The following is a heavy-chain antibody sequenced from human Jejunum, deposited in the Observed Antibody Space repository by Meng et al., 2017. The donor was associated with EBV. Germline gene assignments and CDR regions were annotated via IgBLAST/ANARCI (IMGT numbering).Heavy chain of an antibody. CDR3: AKDRNYYIDY. V-gene: IGHV3-74*01. Sequence: DVSLWGCRGGLIPPGGSLRLSSAASGFTYSVFWMYWVRQVPGKGLVWISRINGDGSRTTYADSVKDRFTISRDNAKNTLYLQMNSLRAEDTAVYYCAKDRNYYIDYWGQGTLVTVSS. J-gene: IGHJ4*02. CDR1: GFTYSVFW. CDR2: INGDGSRT.